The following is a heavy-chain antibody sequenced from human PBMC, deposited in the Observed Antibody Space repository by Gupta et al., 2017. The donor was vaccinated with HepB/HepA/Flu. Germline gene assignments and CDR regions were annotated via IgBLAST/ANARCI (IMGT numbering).Heavy chain of an antibody. J-gene: IGHJ4*02. CDR1: GCTFTDPC. V-gene: IGHV1-2*02. D-gene: IGHD3-3*01. CDR3: ARGGDVNFRVGGDY. Sequence: HVQPVPSGAEVNVPGGAVQVSWKTYGCTFTDPCIHWIRHAPGQGLEGMGWIHSSSGGTLYEQKLQGRVTMTRDTSISTAYMELTRLTSDDTAVFYCARGGDVNFRVGGDYWGQGTLVTVSS. CDR2: IHSSSGGT.